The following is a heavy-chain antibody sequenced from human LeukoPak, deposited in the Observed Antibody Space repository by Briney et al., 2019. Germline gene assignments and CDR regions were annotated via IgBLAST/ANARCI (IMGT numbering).Heavy chain of an antibody. J-gene: IGHJ4*02. CDR3: TREERGYIPAF. Sequence: QPGRSLRLSCAASGFTFSNYAMHWVRQTPGKGLEWVAFVSYDGSWDSHSDSVKGRFTISRDDSKNTLYPQMTRLRAEDTAVYYCTREERGYIPAFWGQGTLVTVSS. CDR1: GFTFSNYA. D-gene: IGHD3-16*02. CDR2: VSYDGSWD. V-gene: IGHV3-30*01.